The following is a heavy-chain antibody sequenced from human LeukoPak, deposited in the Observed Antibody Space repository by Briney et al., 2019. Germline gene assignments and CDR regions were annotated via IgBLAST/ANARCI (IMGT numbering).Heavy chain of an antibody. Sequence: PGGSLRLSCAASGFTVSSNYMTWVRQAPGKGLEWVSVIYSGGRTYYSDSVKGRFTISRDNSKNTLYLQMNSLRAEDTAVYYCAIQLVPDFWGQGTLVTVSS. V-gene: IGHV3-53*01. CDR2: IYSGGRT. CDR1: GFTVSSNY. D-gene: IGHD1-1*01. CDR3: AIQLVPDF. J-gene: IGHJ4*02.